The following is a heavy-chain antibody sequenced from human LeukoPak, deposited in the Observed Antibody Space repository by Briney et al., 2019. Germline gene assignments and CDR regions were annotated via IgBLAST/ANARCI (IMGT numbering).Heavy chain of an antibody. CDR2: IYYSGST. D-gene: IGHD6-13*01. J-gene: IGHJ4*02. Sequence: PSETLSLTCTVSGGSISSISYYWGWIRQPPGKGLEWIGSIYYSGSTYYNPSLKSRVTISVDTSKNQFSLKLSSVTAADTAVYYCARRPASIAEAYFDYWGQGTLVTVSS. CDR3: ARRPASIAEAYFDY. V-gene: IGHV4-39*01. CDR1: GGSISSISYY.